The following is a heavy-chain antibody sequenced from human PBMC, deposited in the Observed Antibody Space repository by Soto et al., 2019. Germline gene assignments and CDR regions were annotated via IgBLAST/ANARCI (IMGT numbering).Heavy chain of an antibody. V-gene: IGHV1-8*01. D-gene: IGHD1-26*01. CDR2: MEPSTGRT. J-gene: IGHJ4*02. CDR3: ARGVSAGVDY. CDR1: GYSFTGLD. Sequence: QVHLVQSGAEVREPGASVKVSCKASGYSFTGLDINWVRQTAGQGLEWMGWMEPSTGRTGYAQKFQGRVTMTRDTSINTAYMELTTLTSDDTAFYYCARGVSAGVDYWGQGTLVTVSS.